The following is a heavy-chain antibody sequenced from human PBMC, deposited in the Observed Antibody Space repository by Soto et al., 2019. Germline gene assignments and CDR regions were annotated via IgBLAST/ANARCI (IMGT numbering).Heavy chain of an antibody. D-gene: IGHD4-17*01. CDR1: GYTFTSYG. Sequence: ASVKVSCKASGYTFTSYGISWVRQAPGQGLEWMGWISAYNGNTNYAQKLQGRVTMTTDTSTSTAYMELRSLRSDDTAVYYCARVHPDYGDYVLDYWGQGTLVTVSS. J-gene: IGHJ4*02. V-gene: IGHV1-18*04. CDR2: ISAYNGNT. CDR3: ARVHPDYGDYVLDY.